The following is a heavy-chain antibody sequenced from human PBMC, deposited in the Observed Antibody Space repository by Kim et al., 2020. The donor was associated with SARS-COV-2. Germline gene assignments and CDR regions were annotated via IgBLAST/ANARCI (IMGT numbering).Heavy chain of an antibody. CDR3: ARAGYSSSWYGDDAFDI. CDR1: GFTFSSYG. CDR2: IWYDGSNK. D-gene: IGHD6-13*01. J-gene: IGHJ3*02. Sequence: GGSLRLSCAASGFTFSSYGMHWVRQAPGKGLEWVAVIWYDGSNKYYADSVKGRFTISRDNSKNTLYLQMNSLRAEDTAVYYCARAGYSSSWYGDDAFDIWGQGTMVTVSS. V-gene: IGHV3-33*01.